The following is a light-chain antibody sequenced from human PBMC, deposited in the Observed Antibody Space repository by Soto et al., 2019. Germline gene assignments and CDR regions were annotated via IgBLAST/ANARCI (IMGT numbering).Light chain of an antibody. CDR1: SSNIGGNA. J-gene: IGLJ1*01. CDR2: SNN. Sequence: QSVLTQPPSASGTPGQRVTISCSGSSSNIGGNAVNWYQQLPGTTPKLLIYSNNKRPSAVSDRFSGSKYGTSASLAISGVQYADEADYYCAAWDASLSGYVFGTGTKVTVL. V-gene: IGLV1-44*01. CDR3: AAWDASLSGYV.